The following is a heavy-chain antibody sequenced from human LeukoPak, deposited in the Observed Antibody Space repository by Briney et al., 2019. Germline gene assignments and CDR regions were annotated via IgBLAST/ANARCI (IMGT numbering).Heavy chain of an antibody. D-gene: IGHD3-22*01. V-gene: IGHV4-59*01. J-gene: IGHJ5*02. CDR2: IYYNGST. CDR1: GGSISSYY. Sequence: PSETLSLTCTVSGGSISSYYWSWIRQPPGKGLEWIGYIYYNGSTNYNPSLKSRVTISVDTSKNQFSLKLSSVTAADTAVYYCARASPYYYNSSGYGGWFDPWGQGTLVTVSS. CDR3: ARASPYYYNSSGYGGWFDP.